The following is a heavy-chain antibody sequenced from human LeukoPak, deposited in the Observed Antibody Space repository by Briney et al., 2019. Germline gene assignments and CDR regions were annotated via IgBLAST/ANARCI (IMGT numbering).Heavy chain of an antibody. J-gene: IGHJ6*03. CDR3: ARDLGVGASLDYYYYMDV. CDR2: IYTSGST. V-gene: IGHV4-4*07. CDR1: GGSITSYY. D-gene: IGHD1-26*01. Sequence: SETLSLTCTFSGGSITSYYWSWIRQPAGKGLEWIGRIYTSGSTNYNPSLKSRVTMSVDTSKNQFSLKLSSVTAADTAVYYCARDLGVGASLDYYYYMDVWGKGTTVTISS.